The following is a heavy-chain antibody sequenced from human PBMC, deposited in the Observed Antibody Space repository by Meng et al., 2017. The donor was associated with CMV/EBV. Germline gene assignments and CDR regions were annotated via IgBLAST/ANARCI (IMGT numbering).Heavy chain of an antibody. Sequence: GVLRLSCAASGFTFDDYGMSWVRQAPGKGLEWVSGINWNGGSTGYADSVKGRFTISRDNAKNSLYLQMNSLRAEDTALYYCARDLVVPPEDYYYGMDVWGQGTTVTVSS. CDR3: ARDLVVPPEDYYYGMDV. V-gene: IGHV3-20*04. D-gene: IGHD2-2*01. CDR1: GFTFDDYG. J-gene: IGHJ6*02. CDR2: INWNGGST.